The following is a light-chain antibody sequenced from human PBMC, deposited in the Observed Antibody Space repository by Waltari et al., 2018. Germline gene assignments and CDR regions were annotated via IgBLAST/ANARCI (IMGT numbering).Light chain of an antibody. CDR3: QQSYSTPPVT. CDR2: AAS. J-gene: IGKJ4*01. Sequence: DIQMTQSPSSLSASVGASVTITCRASQSISSYLNWYQQKPGKAPKLLIYAASSLQSGVPSRFSGSGSGTDFTLTISSLQPEDFATYYCQQSYSTPPVTFGGGTKVEIK. CDR1: QSISSY. V-gene: IGKV1-39*01.